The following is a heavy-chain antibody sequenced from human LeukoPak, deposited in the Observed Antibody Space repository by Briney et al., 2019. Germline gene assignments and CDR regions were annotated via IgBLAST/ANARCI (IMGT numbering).Heavy chain of an antibody. D-gene: IGHD3-22*01. V-gene: IGHV3-30*02. CDR2: IRYDGSNK. CDR1: GFTFSSYG. Sequence: GGSLRLSCAASGFTFSSYGMHWVRQAPGKGLEWVAFIRYDGSNKYYADSVKGRFTISRDNSKNTLYLQMNSLRAEDTAVYYCAEGGEYYDSSGYPYWGQGTLVTVSS. CDR3: AEGGEYYDSSGYPY. J-gene: IGHJ4*02.